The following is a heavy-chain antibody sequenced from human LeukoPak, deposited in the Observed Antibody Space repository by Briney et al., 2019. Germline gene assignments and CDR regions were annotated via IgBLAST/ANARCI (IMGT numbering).Heavy chain of an antibody. V-gene: IGHV3-23*01. D-gene: IGHD5-12*01. Sequence: GGSLRLSCAASGFTFSSYAMSWVRQAPGKGLEWVSAISGSGGSTYYADSVKGRFTISRDNSKNTLYLQMNSQRAEDTAVYYCASGRGYSGYGPGYYFDYWGQGTLVTVSS. J-gene: IGHJ4*02. CDR2: ISGSGGST. CDR1: GFTFSSYA. CDR3: ASGRGYSGYGPGYYFDY.